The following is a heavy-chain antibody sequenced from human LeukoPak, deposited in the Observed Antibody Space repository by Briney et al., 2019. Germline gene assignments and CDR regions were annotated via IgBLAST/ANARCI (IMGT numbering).Heavy chain of an antibody. V-gene: IGHV4-59*08. CDR2: IYYSGST. J-gene: IGHJ4*02. CDR1: GGSISSYY. CDR3: ARHYGP. D-gene: IGHD3-10*01. Sequence: SSETLSLTCTVSGGSISSYYWSWIRQPPGKGLDWIGYIYYSGSTYYNPSLKSRVTISVDTSKNQFSLKLNSVTATDTAVYYCARHYGPWGQGTLVTVSS.